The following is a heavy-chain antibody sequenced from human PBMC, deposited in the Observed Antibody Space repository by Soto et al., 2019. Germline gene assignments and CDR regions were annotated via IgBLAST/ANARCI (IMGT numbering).Heavy chain of an antibody. CDR3: ARVLRITTPPGGGAFDI. D-gene: IGHD3-16*01. CDR1: GFTFSSYA. Sequence: GGSLRLSCAASGFTFSSYAMHWVRQAPGKGLEWVAVISYDGSNKYYADSVKGRFTISRDNSKNTLYLQMNSLRAEDTAVYYCARVLRITTPPGGGAFDIWGQGTMVTVSS. CDR2: ISYDGSNK. J-gene: IGHJ3*02. V-gene: IGHV3-30*04.